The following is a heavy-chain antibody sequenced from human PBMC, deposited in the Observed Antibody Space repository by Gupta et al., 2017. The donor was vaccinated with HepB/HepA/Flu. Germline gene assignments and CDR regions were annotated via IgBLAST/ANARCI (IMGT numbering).Heavy chain of an antibody. J-gene: IGHJ4*02. Sequence: QVQLIESGGGVVQPGKSLRLSRAASGFAFSSYGMHWVRQTPDMRLEWVALVSYNGRNQDYGDSVKGRFTISRDNSKNMVYLQMNSLRTEDTAVYYCAKDRISGFDSWGQGILVIVSS. CDR2: VSYNGRNQ. CDR1: GFAFSSYG. CDR3: AKDRISGFDS. V-gene: IGHV3-30*18. D-gene: IGHD2/OR15-2a*01.